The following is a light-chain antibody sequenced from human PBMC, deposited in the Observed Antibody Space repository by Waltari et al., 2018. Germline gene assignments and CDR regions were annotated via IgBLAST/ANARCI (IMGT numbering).Light chain of an antibody. J-gene: IGKJ3*01. CDR3: QQVNSYPFT. Sequence: IQLTQSHSSLSASVGDRVTITCRASQGISSYLAWYQQKPGKAPKLMIYAGSTLLNGVPSRFSGGGFVTDFTLTISSLQPEDFATYYCQQVNSYPFTFGPGTTVDIK. CDR1: QGISSY. V-gene: IGKV1-9*01. CDR2: AGS.